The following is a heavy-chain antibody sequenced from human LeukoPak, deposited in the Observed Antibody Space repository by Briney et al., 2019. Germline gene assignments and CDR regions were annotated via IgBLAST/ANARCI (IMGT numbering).Heavy chain of an antibody. CDR3: AREIRYYYDSSGYLFY. Sequence: ASVKVSCKASGYTFTSYGISWVRQAPGQGLEWMGWISAYNGNTNYAQKLQGRVTMTRDTSISTAYMELSRLRSDDTAVYYCAREIRYYYDSSGYLFYWGQGTLVTVSS. CDR1: GYTFTSYG. CDR2: ISAYNGNT. D-gene: IGHD3-22*01. V-gene: IGHV1-18*01. J-gene: IGHJ4*02.